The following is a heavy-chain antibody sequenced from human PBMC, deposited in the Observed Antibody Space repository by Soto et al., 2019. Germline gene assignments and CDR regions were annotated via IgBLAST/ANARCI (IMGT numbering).Heavy chain of an antibody. CDR1: GGTFSSYA. Sequence: QVQLVQSGAEVKKPGSSVKVSCKASGGTFSSYAISWVRQAPGQGLEWVGGIIPMFGTADYAQKFQGRVTIAADESTSTAYMELSSLISEDSAVYYCSRVANYCGSPQVLCAMDVWGQGTTVTVS. CDR2: IIPMFGTA. V-gene: IGHV1-69*12. D-gene: IGHD3-10*01. CDR3: SRVANYCGSPQVLCAMDV. J-gene: IGHJ6*02.